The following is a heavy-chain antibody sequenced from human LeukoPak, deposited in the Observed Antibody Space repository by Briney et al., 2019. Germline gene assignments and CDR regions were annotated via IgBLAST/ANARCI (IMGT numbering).Heavy chain of an antibody. D-gene: IGHD2-15*01. V-gene: IGHV5-51*07. CDR1: GYSFTSYW. CDR2: IYPGDSDT. J-gene: IGHJ4*02. Sequence: GESLKISCKGSGYSFTSYWIGWVHQMPGKGLEWMGIIYPGDSDTRYSPSFQGQVTISADKSISTAHLQWSSLKASDTAMYYCARAPTPRLLPDPYYFDYWGQGTLVTVSS. CDR3: ARAPTPRLLPDPYYFDY.